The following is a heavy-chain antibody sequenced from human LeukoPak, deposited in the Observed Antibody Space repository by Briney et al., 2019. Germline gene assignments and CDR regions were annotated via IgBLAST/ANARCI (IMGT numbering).Heavy chain of an antibody. J-gene: IGHJ4*02. Sequence: KSSETLSLTCAVYGGSFSGYYWSWIRQPPGKGLEWIGEINHSGSTNYNPSLKSRVTISVDTSKNQFSLKLSSVTAADTAVYYCAREGIYGDYRHWGQGTLVTVSS. V-gene: IGHV4-34*01. D-gene: IGHD4-17*01. CDR2: INHSGST. CDR1: GGSFSGYY. CDR3: AREGIYGDYRH.